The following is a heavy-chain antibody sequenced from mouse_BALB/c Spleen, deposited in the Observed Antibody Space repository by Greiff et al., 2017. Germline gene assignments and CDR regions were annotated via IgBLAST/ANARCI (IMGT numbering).Heavy chain of an antibody. V-gene: IGHV14-4*02. D-gene: IGHD2-4*01. CDR1: GFNIKDYY. Sequence: VQLQQSGAELVRSGASVKLSCTASGFNIKDYYMHWVKQRPEQGLEWIGWIDPENGDTEYAPKFQGKATMTADTSSNTAYLQLSSLTSEDTAVYYCNADDYDSPAWFAYWGQGTLVTVSA. CDR2: IDPENGDT. CDR3: NADDYDSPAWFAY. J-gene: IGHJ3*01.